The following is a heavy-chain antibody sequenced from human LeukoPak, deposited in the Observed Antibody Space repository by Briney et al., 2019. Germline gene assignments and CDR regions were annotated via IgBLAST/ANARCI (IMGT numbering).Heavy chain of an antibody. CDR2: IYYSGST. D-gene: IGHD3-3*01. CDR1: GGSISSYY. Sequence: SETLSLTCTVSGGSISSYYWSWIRQPPGKGLEWIGYIYYSGSTNYNPSLKSRVTISVDTSKNQFSLKLSSVTAADTAVYYCARGNYDFWSGYPSGMDVWGQGTTVTVS. CDR3: ARGNYDFWSGYPSGMDV. J-gene: IGHJ6*02. V-gene: IGHV4-59*01.